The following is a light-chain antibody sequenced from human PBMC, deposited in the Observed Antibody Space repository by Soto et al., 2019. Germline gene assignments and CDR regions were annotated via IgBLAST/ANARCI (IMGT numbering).Light chain of an antibody. CDR3: QQGGSSPWT. V-gene: IGKV3-20*01. CDR1: QSVSSYY. CDR2: AAS. Sequence: EIVLTQSPGTLSLSPGERATLSCRASQSVSSYYLAWYQQKPGQAPRLLIYAASSRATGIPDRFSGGGSGTDFTLTISRREPEDFAVYYCQQGGSSPWTFGQGTKVEIK. J-gene: IGKJ1*01.